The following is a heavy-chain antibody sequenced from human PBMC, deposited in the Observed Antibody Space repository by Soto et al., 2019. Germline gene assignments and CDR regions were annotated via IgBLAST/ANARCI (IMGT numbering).Heavy chain of an antibody. D-gene: IGHD2-2*01. Sequence: GGSLRLSCAASGFTFSSAAMSWVRQAPGKGLEWIGRIKTNSDGGTVDYASPVKGRFTISRDDSKSMLYLDLNSLKTEDTGVYFCATVYCATTSCYAPFDYWGKGTLVTVSS. V-gene: IGHV3-15*01. J-gene: IGHJ4*02. CDR2: IKTNSDGGTV. CDR1: GFTFSSAA. CDR3: ATVYCATTSCYAPFDY.